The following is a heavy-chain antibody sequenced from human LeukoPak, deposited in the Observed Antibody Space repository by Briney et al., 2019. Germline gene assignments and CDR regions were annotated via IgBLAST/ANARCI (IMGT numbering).Heavy chain of an antibody. J-gene: IGHJ4*02. V-gene: IGHV1-2*02. Sequence: ASVKVSCKASGYTFTGYYMHWVRQAPGQGLEWMGWINPNSGGTNYAQKFQGRVTMTRNTSISTAYMELSRLRSDDTAVYYCARMGGGEIRFLEWLSYFDYWGQGTLVTVSS. CDR1: GYTFTGYY. CDR2: INPNSGGT. D-gene: IGHD3-3*01. CDR3: ARMGGGEIRFLEWLSYFDY.